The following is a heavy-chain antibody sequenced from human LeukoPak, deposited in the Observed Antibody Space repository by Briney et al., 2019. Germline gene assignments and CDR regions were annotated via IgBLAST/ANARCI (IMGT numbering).Heavy chain of an antibody. V-gene: IGHV3-23*01. CDR2: LSGSGITT. J-gene: IGHJ4*01. Sequence: PGGSLRFSCAASGFTFSNSAMSWVRQAPGKGLEGVSTLSGSGITTYYADSVKGRFTISRDNSKNTLYLQMNSLRAEDTAVYYCAKGIYSSGWSYFDYWGHGTLVTVSS. CDR1: GFTFSNSA. CDR3: AKGIYSSGWSYFDY. D-gene: IGHD6-19*01.